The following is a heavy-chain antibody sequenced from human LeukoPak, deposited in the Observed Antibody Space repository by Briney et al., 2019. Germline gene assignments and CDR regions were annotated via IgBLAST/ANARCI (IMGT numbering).Heavy chain of an antibody. J-gene: IGHJ3*02. CDR2: MNPNSGNT. Sequence: ASVKVSCKASGYTFTSYDINWVRQATGQGLEWMGWMNPNSGNTGYAQKFQGRVTITRNTSISTAYMELSSLRSEDTAVYYCARPLLGAPQAFDIWGQGTIVTVSS. CDR1: GYTFTSYD. CDR3: ARPLLGAPQAFDI. V-gene: IGHV1-8*03. D-gene: IGHD3-10*01.